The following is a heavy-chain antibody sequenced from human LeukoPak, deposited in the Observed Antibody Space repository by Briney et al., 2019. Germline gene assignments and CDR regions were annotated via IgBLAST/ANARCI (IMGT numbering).Heavy chain of an antibody. J-gene: IGHJ6*02. CDR2: ISGTGGST. V-gene: IGHV3-23*01. CDR3: AKDSRAYSGYEALKSNGMDV. Sequence: PGGSLRLSCAASGFTFSNHAMSWVRQAPGKGLEWVSFISGTGGSTYYADSVKGRFTISRDNSKNTVHLQMDSLRAEDTAVYYCAKDSRAYSGYEALKSNGMDVWGQGTTVTVSS. D-gene: IGHD5-12*01. CDR1: GFTFSNHA.